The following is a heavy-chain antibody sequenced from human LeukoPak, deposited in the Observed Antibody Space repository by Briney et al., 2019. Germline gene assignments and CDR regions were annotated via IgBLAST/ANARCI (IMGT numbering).Heavy chain of an antibody. CDR3: ASPAMAFIDQGRYNYYYYMDV. V-gene: IGHV4-38-2*02. CDR2: VSHRGST. J-gene: IGHJ6*03. CDR1: GYSISNGYY. D-gene: IGHD5-18*01. Sequence: SETLSLTCTVSGYSISNGYYWGWIRQSPGKGLEWVGSVSHRGSTYYNPSLRSRVTISVDTSKNQFSLKLSSVTAADTAVYYCASPAMAFIDQGRYNYYYYMDVWGKGTTVTVSS.